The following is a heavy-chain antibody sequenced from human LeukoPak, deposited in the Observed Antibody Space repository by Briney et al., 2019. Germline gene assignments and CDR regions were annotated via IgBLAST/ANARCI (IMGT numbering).Heavy chain of an antibody. J-gene: IGHJ3*02. Sequence: GGSLRLSCAASGFTFSSYSMNWVRQAPGKGLEWVSYISSSGSTIYYADSVKGRFTISRDNAKNSLYLQMNSLRAEDTAVYYCARADYGDYVDDAFDIWGQGTMVTVSS. V-gene: IGHV3-48*04. CDR1: GFTFSSYS. CDR3: ARADYGDYVDDAFDI. CDR2: ISSSGSTI. D-gene: IGHD4-17*01.